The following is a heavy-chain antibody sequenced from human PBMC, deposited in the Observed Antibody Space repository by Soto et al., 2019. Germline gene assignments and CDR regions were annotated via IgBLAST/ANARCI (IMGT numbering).Heavy chain of an antibody. Sequence: PGGSLRLSCAASGFIFSDYFMSWIRQAPGKGLEWVSGISSNSDTIDYADSVKGRFTISRDNAKNSLFLQMNSLRPEDTALYYCAKDMKWGGMTTIHYFDSWGQGTLVTVSS. V-gene: IGHV3-9*01. J-gene: IGHJ4*02. CDR2: ISSNSDTI. D-gene: IGHD4-17*01. CDR1: GFIFSDYF. CDR3: AKDMKWGGMTTIHYFDS.